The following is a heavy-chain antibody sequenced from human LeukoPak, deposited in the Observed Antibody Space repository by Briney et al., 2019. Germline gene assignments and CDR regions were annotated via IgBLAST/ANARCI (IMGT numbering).Heavy chain of an antibody. CDR3: AKSAIINWGPVPVDP. V-gene: IGHV3-21*04. Sequence: GGSLRLSCAASGFTFSSYSMNWVRQAPGKGLEWVSSISSSSSYIYYADSVKGRSTISRDNAKNSLYLQMNSLRAEDTAVYYCAKSAIINWGPVPVDPWGQGTLVTVSS. J-gene: IGHJ5*02. D-gene: IGHD3-10*01. CDR2: ISSSSSYI. CDR1: GFTFSSYS.